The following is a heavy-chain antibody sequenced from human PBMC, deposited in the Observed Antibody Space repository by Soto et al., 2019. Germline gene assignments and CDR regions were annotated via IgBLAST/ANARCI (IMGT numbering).Heavy chain of an antibody. CDR3: ARDRGRAAAGEYFYYGMDV. CDR1: GYIFTSYY. V-gene: IGHV1-46*01. J-gene: IGHJ6*02. CDR2: IDPSGGST. Sequence: GASVKVSCKASGYIFTSYYMHWVRQAPGQGLDWMGVIDPSGGSTSYAQSFQGRVTLTRDASTSTVYMELSSLRSDDTALYYCARDRGRAAAGEYFYYGMDVWGQGSTVTVS. D-gene: IGHD6-13*01.